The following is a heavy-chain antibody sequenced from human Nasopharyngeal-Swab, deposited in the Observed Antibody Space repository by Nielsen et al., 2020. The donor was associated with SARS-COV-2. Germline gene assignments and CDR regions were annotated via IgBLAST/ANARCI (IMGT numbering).Heavy chain of an antibody. CDR1: GYSFTSYL. Sequence: GESLKTSCQGSGYSFTSYLIGWVRQMPEKGLEWMGIIYPGDSDTRYSPSFQGQVTISADKSISTAYLQWSSLKASDTAMYYCARRNSEGGMADAFEIWGQGTMVTVSS. CDR2: IYPGDSDT. CDR3: ARRNSEGGMADAFEI. J-gene: IGHJ3*02. V-gene: IGHV5-51*01. D-gene: IGHD2/OR15-2a*01.